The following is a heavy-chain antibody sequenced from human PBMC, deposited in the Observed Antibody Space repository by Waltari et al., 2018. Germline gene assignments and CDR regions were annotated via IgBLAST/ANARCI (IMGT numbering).Heavy chain of an antibody. Sequence: VQLQQLGAGLLKPSETLSLTCAVYGGSFSGYYWSWIRKSPGRGLEWIGEINHSGSTNYNPSLKSRVTISVDTSKNQFSLKVSSVTAADTAVYYCARQFSSGWYSEYWGQGTLVTVSS. V-gene: IGHV4-34*01. CDR3: ARQFSSGWYSEY. J-gene: IGHJ4*02. CDR1: GGSFSGYY. D-gene: IGHD6-19*01. CDR2: INHSGST.